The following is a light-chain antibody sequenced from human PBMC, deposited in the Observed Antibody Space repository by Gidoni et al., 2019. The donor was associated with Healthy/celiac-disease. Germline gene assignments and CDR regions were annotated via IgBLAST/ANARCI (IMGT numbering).Light chain of an antibody. CDR2: QDS. V-gene: IGLV3-1*01. J-gene: IGLJ2*01. CDR3: QAWDSSTNVV. CDR1: KLGDNY. Sequence: SYELTQPPSVSVSPGQTASITCSGDKLGDNYACWYQQTPGQSPMLVIYQDSKRPSGIPERFSGSNSGNTATLTISGTQAMDEADYYCQAWDSSTNVVFGGGTKLTVL.